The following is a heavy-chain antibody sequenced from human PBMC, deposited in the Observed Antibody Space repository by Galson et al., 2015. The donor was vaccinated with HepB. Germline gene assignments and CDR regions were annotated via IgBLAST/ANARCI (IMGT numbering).Heavy chain of an antibody. CDR3: ARDVAAAGTGFDY. D-gene: IGHD1-1*01. J-gene: IGHJ4*02. CDR1: GYTFTGYY. CDR2: INPNSGGT. Sequence: SVKVSCKASGYTFTGYYMHWVQQAPGQGLEWMGWINPNSGGTNYAQKFQGRVTMTRDTSISTACMELSRLRSDDTAVYYCARDVAAAGTGFDYWGQGTLVTVSS. V-gene: IGHV1-2*02.